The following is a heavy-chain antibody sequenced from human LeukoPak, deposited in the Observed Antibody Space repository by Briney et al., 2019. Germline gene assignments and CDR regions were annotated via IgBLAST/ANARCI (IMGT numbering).Heavy chain of an antibody. J-gene: IGHJ4*02. Sequence: GGSLRLSCGASGFTFSSYWMHWVRQAPGKGLVWVSRINSDGSSTSYADSVKGRFTISRDNAKNSLYLQMNSLRAEDTALYYCARTMITVTRFDYWGQGTVVTVSS. V-gene: IGHV3-74*01. CDR1: GFTFSSYW. D-gene: IGHD4-17*01. CDR3: ARTMITVTRFDY. CDR2: INSDGSST.